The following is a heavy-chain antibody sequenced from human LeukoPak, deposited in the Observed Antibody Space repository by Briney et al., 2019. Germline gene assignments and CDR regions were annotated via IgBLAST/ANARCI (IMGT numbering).Heavy chain of an antibody. V-gene: IGHV3-30*03. J-gene: IGHJ4*02. CDR1: GFSLSEYG. CDR2: VSYDGGQK. CDR3: ARDRINMMVMGHDSGLDF. Sequence: GRSLRLSCVGSGFSLSEYGIHWIRHAPGKGLEWVAVVSYDGGQKYYADSVKGRFTISRDTSSDTVSLEMNSLRVEDTAVYYCARDRINMMVMGHDSGLDFWGQGTLVTVSS. D-gene: IGHD3-22*01.